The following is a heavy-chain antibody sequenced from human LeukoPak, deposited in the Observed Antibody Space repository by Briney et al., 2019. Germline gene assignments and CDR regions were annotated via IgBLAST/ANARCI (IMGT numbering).Heavy chain of an antibody. V-gene: IGHV1-58*02. D-gene: IGHD1-1*01. CDR2: IVVGSGNT. CDR1: GFTFTSSA. CDR3: AADLSGTERRTRYYYYMDV. Sequence: SVKVSCKASGFTFTSSAMQWVRQARGQRLEWIGWIVVGSGNTNYAQKFQERVTITRDMSTSTAYMELSSLRSEDTAVYYCAADLSGTERRTRYYYYMDVWGKGTTVTVSS. J-gene: IGHJ6*03.